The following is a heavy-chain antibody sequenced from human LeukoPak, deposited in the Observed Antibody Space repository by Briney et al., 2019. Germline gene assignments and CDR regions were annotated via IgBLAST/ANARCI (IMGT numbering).Heavy chain of an antibody. V-gene: IGHV4-31*03. J-gene: IGHJ4*02. Sequence: SQTLSLTCTVSGGSISSGGYYWTWIRQHPGQGLEWIGYIYYSGSTYYNPSLKSRVTISVDTSRNQVSLKLTSVTAADTAVYYCARGLYYIFWSGSYTEDRFFDYWGQGTLVTVSS. D-gene: IGHD3-3*01. CDR2: IYYSGST. CDR1: GGSISSGGYY. CDR3: ARGLYYIFWSGSYTEDRFFDY.